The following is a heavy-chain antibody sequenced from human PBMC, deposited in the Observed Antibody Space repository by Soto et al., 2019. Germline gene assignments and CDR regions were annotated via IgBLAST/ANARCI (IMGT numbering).Heavy chain of an antibody. J-gene: IGHJ5*02. CDR1: GYTFSTYG. CDR3: ARDWKGAEGFDP. CDR2: IGADNGDT. Sequence: QVQLVQSGAEVKKPGASVKVSCKASGYTFSTYGFSWVRQAAGQGLEWMGWIGADNGDTNYAQNFQGRVTMTTDTSTTTSYMELWSLTSDDTAVYFCARDWKGAEGFDPWGQGTLVTVSS. V-gene: IGHV1-18*01. D-gene: IGHD1-1*01.